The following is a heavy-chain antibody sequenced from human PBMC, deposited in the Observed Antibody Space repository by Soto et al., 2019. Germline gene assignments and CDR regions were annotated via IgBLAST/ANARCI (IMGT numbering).Heavy chain of an antibody. CDR1: GGSINNYY. CDR3: ARVPSP. Sequence: SETLSLTCTVSGGSINNYYWSWIRQPPGKGLEWIGYIYYSGSTNYNPSLKSRVTISVDTSKNQFSLKLSSVTAADTAVYYCARVPSPWGQGTLVTVSS. V-gene: IGHV4-59*01. CDR2: IYYSGST. J-gene: IGHJ5*02.